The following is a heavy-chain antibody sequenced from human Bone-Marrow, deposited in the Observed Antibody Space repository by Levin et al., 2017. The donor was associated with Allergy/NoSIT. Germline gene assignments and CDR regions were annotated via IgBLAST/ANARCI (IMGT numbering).Heavy chain of an antibody. D-gene: IGHD3-22*01. CDR2: IYINGDT. CDR3: ARDSGGNGYPDY. Sequence: SQTLSLTCTVSGGSIRSYYWSWIRQPTGKGLEWIGRIYINGDTNYNTSLKSRIAMSLDTSRNQVSLNLNSVTAADTAVYYCARDSGGNGYPDYWGQGTLVTVSS. V-gene: IGHV4-4*07. CDR1: GGSIRSYY. J-gene: IGHJ4*02.